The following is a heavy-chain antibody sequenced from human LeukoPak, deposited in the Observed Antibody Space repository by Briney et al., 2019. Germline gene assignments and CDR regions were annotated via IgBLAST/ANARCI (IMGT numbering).Heavy chain of an antibody. CDR1: GGTFSSYA. V-gene: IGHV1-69*13. CDR3: ANLGLPEYCSGGSCYSGAYDY. J-gene: IGHJ4*02. Sequence: GASVKVSCKASGGTFSSYAISWVRQAPGQGLEWMGGIIPIFGTANYAQKFQGRVTITADESTSTAYMELSSLRSEDTAVYYCANLGLPEYCSGGSCYSGAYDYWGQGTLVTVSS. D-gene: IGHD2-15*01. CDR2: IIPIFGTA.